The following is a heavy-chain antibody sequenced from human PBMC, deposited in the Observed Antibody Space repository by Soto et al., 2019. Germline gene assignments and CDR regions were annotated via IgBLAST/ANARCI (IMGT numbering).Heavy chain of an antibody. Sequence: ASVKVSCKASGYTFTSYGISWVRQAPGQGLEWMGWISAYNGNTNYAQKLQGRVTMTTDTSTSTAYMELSSLKSQDTALYYCARDSGAKLSSSWGQGTLVTAPQ. CDR1: GYTFTSYG. V-gene: IGHV1-18*04. J-gene: IGHJ4*02. CDR2: ISAYNGNT. D-gene: IGHD6-13*01. CDR3: ARDSGAKLSSS.